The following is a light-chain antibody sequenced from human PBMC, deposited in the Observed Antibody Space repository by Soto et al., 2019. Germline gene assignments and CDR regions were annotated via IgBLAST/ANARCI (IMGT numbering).Light chain of an antibody. Sequence: QSVLTQPPSVSAAPGQKVTVSCSGSNSNIGNNYVSWYQQLPGTAPKLLIFDNNKRPSGIPDRFSGSKSGTSATLGITGLQAGDEADYYCGTWDNSLSAGVFGGGTQLTVL. CDR3: GTWDNSLSAGV. CDR1: NSNIGNNY. CDR2: DNN. V-gene: IGLV1-51*01. J-gene: IGLJ2*01.